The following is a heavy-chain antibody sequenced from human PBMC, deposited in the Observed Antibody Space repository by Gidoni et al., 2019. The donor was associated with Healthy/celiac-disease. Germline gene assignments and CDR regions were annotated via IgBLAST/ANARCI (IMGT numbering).Heavy chain of an antibody. D-gene: IGHD3-16*01. V-gene: IGHV5-51*01. CDR3: ARPKSVMEDDAFDI. Sequence: EVQLVHSAAEVKKPGESRKISCKVSGYSFTSYWIGWVRQMPGKGLEWMGIIYPGDSDTRYSPSFQGQVTISADKSISTAYLQWSSLKASDTAMYYCARPKSVMEDDAFDIWGQGTMVTVSS. CDR2: IYPGDSDT. J-gene: IGHJ3*02. CDR1: GYSFTSYW.